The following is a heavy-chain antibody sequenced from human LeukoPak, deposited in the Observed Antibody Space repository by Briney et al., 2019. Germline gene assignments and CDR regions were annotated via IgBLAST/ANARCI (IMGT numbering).Heavy chain of an antibody. Sequence: GASVKVSCKVSGYTLTELSMHWVRQAPGKGLEWMGGFDPEDGETIYAQKFQGRVTMTEDTSTSTAYMELRSLRSDDTAVYYCARGHGGGYYDFWSGIDYWGQGTLVTVSS. J-gene: IGHJ4*02. CDR2: FDPEDGET. CDR3: ARGHGGGYYDFWSGIDY. D-gene: IGHD3-3*01. CDR1: GYTLTELS. V-gene: IGHV1-24*01.